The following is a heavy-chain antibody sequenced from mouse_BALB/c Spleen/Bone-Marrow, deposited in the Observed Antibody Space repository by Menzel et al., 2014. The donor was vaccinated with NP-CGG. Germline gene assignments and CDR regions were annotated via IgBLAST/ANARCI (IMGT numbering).Heavy chain of an antibody. CDR2: IWAGGST. J-gene: IGHJ4*01. D-gene: IGHD2-1*01. Sequence: VQVVESGPGLVAPSQSLSITCTVSGFSLTSYGVHWVRQPPGKGLEWLGVIWAGGSTNYNSALMSRLSISKDSSKGQVFLKMNSLQTDDTAMYYCARDENYYGNYGTMDYWGQGTSVTVSS. V-gene: IGHV2-9*02. CDR3: ARDENYYGNYGTMDY. CDR1: GFSLTSYG.